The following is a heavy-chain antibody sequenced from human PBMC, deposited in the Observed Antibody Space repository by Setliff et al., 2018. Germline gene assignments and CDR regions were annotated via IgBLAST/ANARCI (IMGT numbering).Heavy chain of an antibody. CDR3: AKEVGFVVVKHTFDY. J-gene: IGHJ4*02. V-gene: IGHV3-30*02. D-gene: IGHD2-21*01. Sequence: GGSLRLSCAASGFTFSSYGMHWVRQAAGKGLEWVAFTRFDGSSKYYPDSVKGRFTISRDNSMNTLYLQLNSLRPEDTAVYYCAKEVGFVVVKHTFDYWGQGALVTVSS. CDR2: TRFDGSSK. CDR1: GFTFSSYG.